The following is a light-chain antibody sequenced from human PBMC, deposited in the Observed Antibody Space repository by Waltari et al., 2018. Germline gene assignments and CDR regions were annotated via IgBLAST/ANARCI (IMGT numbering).Light chain of an antibody. J-gene: IGKJ1*01. CDR2: GAS. Sequence: GTLSLSPGERATLACRASQSVGTSLAWYQQKPGQAPRLLIYGASRRATGIPDRFSGSGSGTDFSLTISRLEPEDFAVYYCQHYVRLPATFGQGTKEEI. CDR1: QSVGTS. V-gene: IGKV3-20*01. CDR3: QHYVRLPAT.